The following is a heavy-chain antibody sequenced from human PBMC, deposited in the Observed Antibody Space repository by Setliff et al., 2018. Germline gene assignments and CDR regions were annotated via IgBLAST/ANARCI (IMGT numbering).Heavy chain of an antibody. J-gene: IGHJ2*01. V-gene: IGHV1-69*05. CDR1: GGTFSSYA. CDR2: IIPILGIA. D-gene: IGHD3-10*01. Sequence: VKVSCKASGGTFSSYAISWVRQAPGQGLEWMGGIIPILGIANYAQKFQGRVTITTDESTSTAYMELSSLRSEDTAVYYCARGGDVDGWYFDLWGRGTLVTVSS. CDR3: ARGGDVDGWYFDL.